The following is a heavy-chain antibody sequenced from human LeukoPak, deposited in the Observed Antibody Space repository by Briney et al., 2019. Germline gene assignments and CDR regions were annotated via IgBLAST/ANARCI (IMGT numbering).Heavy chain of an antibody. CDR1: GFTFSSYG. CDR3: ARGADGVSSNSRGWFDP. CDR2: ISGSGGST. J-gene: IGHJ5*02. Sequence: GGSLRLSCAASGFTFSSYGMSWVRQAPGKGLEWVSAISGSGGSTYYADSVRGRFTISRDNAKNSLYLQMNSLRAEDTAVYSCARGADGVSSNSRGWFDPWGQGTLVTVSS. V-gene: IGHV3-23*01. D-gene: IGHD2-15*01.